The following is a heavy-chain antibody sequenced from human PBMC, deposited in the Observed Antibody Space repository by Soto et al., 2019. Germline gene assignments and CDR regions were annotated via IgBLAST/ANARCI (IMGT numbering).Heavy chain of an antibody. J-gene: IGHJ4*02. CDR2: ISGSGGST. CDR3: AKDPGWSPYFFDY. CDR1: GFSFSSYA. D-gene: IGHD2-15*01. Sequence: GSLRLSVAPSGFSFSSYAMSWVRQAPGKGLEWVSAISGSGGSTYYADSVKGRFTISRDNSKNTLYLQMNSLRAEDTAVYYWAKDPGWSPYFFDYWGQGTLVTVSS. V-gene: IGHV3-23*01.